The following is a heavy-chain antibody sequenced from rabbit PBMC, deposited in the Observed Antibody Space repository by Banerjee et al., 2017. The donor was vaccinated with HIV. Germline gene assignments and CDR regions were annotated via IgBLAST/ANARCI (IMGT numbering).Heavy chain of an antibody. CDR2: IYRDGVTT. V-gene: IGHV1S45*01. Sequence: QQQLVESGGGLVKPGASLTLTCKASGLGFSSSDWICWVRQAPGKGLEWIACIYRDGVTTYYASWVNGRFSISKTSATTVTLQMTSLTAADTATYFCARVFYAGYGYVTGYFNLWGQGTLVTVS. CDR1: GLGFSSSDW. J-gene: IGHJ4*01. CDR3: ARVFYAGYGYVTGYFNL. D-gene: IGHD6-1*01.